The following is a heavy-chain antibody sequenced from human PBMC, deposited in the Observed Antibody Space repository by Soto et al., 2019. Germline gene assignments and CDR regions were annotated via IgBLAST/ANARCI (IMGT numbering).Heavy chain of an antibody. CDR3: ARGSRVSSSWPFDP. CDR1: GYTFTSYG. Sequence: ASVKVSCKASGYTFTSYGISWVRQAPGQGLEWIGWISAYNGNTNYAQKLQGRVTMTTDTSTSTAYMELRSLRSDDTAVYYCARGSRVSSSWPFDPWGQGTLVTVSS. CDR2: ISAYNGNT. V-gene: IGHV1-18*01. D-gene: IGHD6-13*01. J-gene: IGHJ5*02.